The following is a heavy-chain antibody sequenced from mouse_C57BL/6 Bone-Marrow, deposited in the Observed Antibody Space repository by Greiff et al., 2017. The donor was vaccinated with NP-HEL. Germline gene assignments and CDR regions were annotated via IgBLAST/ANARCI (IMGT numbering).Heavy chain of an antibody. V-gene: IGHV14-3*01. CDR1: GFNIKNTY. Sequence: EVQLQQSVAELVRPGASVKLSCTASGFNIKNTYMHWVKQRPEQGLEWIGRIDPANGNTKYAPKFQGKATITADTSSNTAYLQLSSLTSEDTAIYYCARRDYYGSSYVGYWYFDVWGTGTTVTVSS. CDR2: IDPANGNT. J-gene: IGHJ1*03. D-gene: IGHD1-1*01. CDR3: ARRDYYGSSYVGYWYFDV.